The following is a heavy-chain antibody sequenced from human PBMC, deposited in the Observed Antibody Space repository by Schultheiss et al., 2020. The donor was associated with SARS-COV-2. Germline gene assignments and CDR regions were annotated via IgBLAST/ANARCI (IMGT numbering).Heavy chain of an antibody. V-gene: IGHV4-4*02. J-gene: IGHJ4*02. CDR1: GGSISSSNW. CDR3: ASGRRIAVAGTRFDY. Sequence: SETLSLTCAVSGGSISSSNWWSWVRQPPGKGLEWIGEIYHSGSTYYNPSLKSRVTISVDTSKNQFSLKLSSVTAADTAVYYCASGRRIAVAGTRFDYWGQGTLVTVSS. CDR2: IYHSGST. D-gene: IGHD6-19*01.